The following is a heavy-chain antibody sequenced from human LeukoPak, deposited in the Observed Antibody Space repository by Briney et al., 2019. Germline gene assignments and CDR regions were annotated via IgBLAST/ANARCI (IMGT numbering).Heavy chain of an antibody. D-gene: IGHD6-13*01. Sequence: GGSLRLSCAASGFTFSSYAMSWVRQAPGKGLEWVAVISYDGSNKYYADSVKGRFTISRDNSKNTLYLQMNSLRAEDTAVYYCAKDTAVTPYFFDYWGQGTLVTVSS. CDR3: AKDTAVTPYFFDY. CDR1: GFTFSSYA. J-gene: IGHJ4*02. V-gene: IGHV3-30*18. CDR2: ISYDGSNK.